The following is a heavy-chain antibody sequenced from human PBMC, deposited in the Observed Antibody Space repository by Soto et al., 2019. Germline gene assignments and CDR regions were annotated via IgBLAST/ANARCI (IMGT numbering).Heavy chain of an antibody. D-gene: IGHD5-12*01. J-gene: IGHJ4*02. Sequence: ESGGGLVQPGRSLRLSCAASGFTFDDYAMHWVRQAPGKGLEWVSGISWNSGSIGYADSVKGRFTISRDNAKNSLYLQMNSLRAEDTALYYCATTATITGQDYWRQGTLFTVSS. CDR2: ISWNSGSI. CDR3: ATTATITGQDY. CDR1: GFTFDDYA. V-gene: IGHV3-9*01.